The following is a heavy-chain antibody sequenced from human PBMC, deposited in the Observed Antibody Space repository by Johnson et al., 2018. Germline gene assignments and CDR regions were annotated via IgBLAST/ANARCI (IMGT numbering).Heavy chain of an antibody. J-gene: IGHJ4*02. CDR1: SGSINSYY. V-gene: IGHV4-59*01. CDR3: AGFCRGGTCPDY. CDR2: IHYSGST. D-gene: IGHD2-15*01. Sequence: QVQLQESGPGLVKPSETLSLTCSVSSGSINSYYWTWIRQPPGKGLEWIGNIHYSGSTQSNPSLKSRVTMSVDTSKKQISLRLTPGTAADTAVYYCAGFCRGGTCPDYWGQGTLVTVSS.